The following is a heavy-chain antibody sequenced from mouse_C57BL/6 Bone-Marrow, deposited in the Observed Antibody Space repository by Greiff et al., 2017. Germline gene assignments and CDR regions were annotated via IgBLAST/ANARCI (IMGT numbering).Heavy chain of an antibody. J-gene: IGHJ4*01. CDR2: ISNGGGST. CDR3: ARRITTVYYYAMDY. D-gene: IGHD1-1*01. V-gene: IGHV5-12*01. Sequence: EVKLQESGGGLVQPGGSLKLSCAASGFTFSDYYMYWVRQTPEKRLEWVAYISNGGGSTYYPDTVKGRFTISRDNAKNTLYLQMSRLKSEDTAMYYCARRITTVYYYAMDYWGQGTSVTVSS. CDR1: GFTFSDYY.